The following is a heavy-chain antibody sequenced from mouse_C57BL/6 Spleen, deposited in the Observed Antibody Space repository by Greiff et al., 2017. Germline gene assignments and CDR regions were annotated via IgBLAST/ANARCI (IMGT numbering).Heavy chain of an antibody. J-gene: IGHJ4*01. Sequence: EVKLQESGPVLVKPGASVKMSCKASGYTFTDYYMNWVKQSHGKSLEWIGVINPYNGGTSYNQKFKGKATLTVDKSSSTAYMELNSLTSEDSAVYYCARGAYGYDRIYYAMDYWGQGTSVTVSS. CDR3: ARGAYGYDRIYYAMDY. V-gene: IGHV1-19*01. CDR1: GYTFTDYY. CDR2: INPYNGGT. D-gene: IGHD2-2*01.